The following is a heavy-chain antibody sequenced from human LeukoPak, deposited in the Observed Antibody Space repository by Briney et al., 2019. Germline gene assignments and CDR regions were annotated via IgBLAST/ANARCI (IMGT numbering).Heavy chain of an antibody. CDR2: ICYSGST. D-gene: IGHD3-10*01. J-gene: IGHJ5*02. Sequence: SETLSLTCTVSGGSITSYYWSWIRQPPGKGLEWIGYICYSGSTNYNPSLKSRVTISIDTSKNQFSLNLSSVTAADTAVYYCARTVQGRWFDPWGQGTLVTVSS. V-gene: IGHV4-59*01. CDR1: GGSITSYY. CDR3: ARTVQGRWFDP.